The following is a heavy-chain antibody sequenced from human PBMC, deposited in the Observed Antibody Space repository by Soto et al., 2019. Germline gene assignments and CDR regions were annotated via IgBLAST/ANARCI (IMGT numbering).Heavy chain of an antibody. J-gene: IGHJ6*02. D-gene: IGHD6-19*01. CDR2: INPSGGST. Sequence: ASVKVSCKASGYTFTSYYMHWVRQAPGQGLEWMGIINPSGGSTSYAQKLQGRVTMTRDTSTSTVYMELSSLRSEDTAVYYCARDPIAVAGPYYYYGMDVWGQGTTVTVSS. CDR1: GYTFTSYY. V-gene: IGHV1-46*01. CDR3: ARDPIAVAGPYYYYGMDV.